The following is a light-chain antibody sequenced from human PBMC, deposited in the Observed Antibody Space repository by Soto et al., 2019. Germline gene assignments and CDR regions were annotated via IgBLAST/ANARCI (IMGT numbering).Light chain of an antibody. Sequence: DIQMTQCPSTVSASLGDRFTITCGASQSISSWLAWYQQKPGKAPNLLIFDASTLESGVPSRFSGSGSGTTFTLTISSLQSDDFATYYCLQYNGYYRTFGQGTKVDIK. V-gene: IGKV1-5*01. J-gene: IGKJ1*01. CDR1: QSISSW. CDR2: DAS. CDR3: LQYNGYYRT.